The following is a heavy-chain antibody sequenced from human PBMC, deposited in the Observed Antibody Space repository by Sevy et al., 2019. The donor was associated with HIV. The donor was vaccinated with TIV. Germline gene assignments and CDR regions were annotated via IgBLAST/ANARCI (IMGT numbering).Heavy chain of an antibody. Sequence: GGSLRLSCVASGFTFNESVIHWVRQAPGKGLEWVAGISWDSIRIAYAESIEGRFTISRDNAKNSLYLEMNSLRPEDTALYHCAKMNHRGQGTLVTVSS. V-gene: IGHV3-9*01. CDR1: GFTFNESV. CDR2: ISWDSIRI. J-gene: IGHJ4*02. CDR3: AKMNH.